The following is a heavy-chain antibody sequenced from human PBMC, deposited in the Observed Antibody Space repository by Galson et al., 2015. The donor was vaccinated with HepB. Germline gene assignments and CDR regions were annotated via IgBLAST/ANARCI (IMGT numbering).Heavy chain of an antibody. CDR2: ISYDGSNK. J-gene: IGHJ4*02. D-gene: IGHD6-6*01. CDR1: GFTFSSYA. V-gene: IGHV3-30-3*01. CDR3: ASSRVRGQLVLYYFDY. Sequence: SLRLSCAASGFTFSSYAMHWVRQAPGKGLEWVAVISYDGSNKYYADSVKGRFTISRDNSKNTLYLQMNSLRAEDTAVYYCASSRVRGQLVLYYFDYWGQGTLVTVSS.